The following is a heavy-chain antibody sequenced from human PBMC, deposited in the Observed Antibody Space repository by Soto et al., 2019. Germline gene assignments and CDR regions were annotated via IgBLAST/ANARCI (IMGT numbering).Heavy chain of an antibody. D-gene: IGHD2-15*01. CDR1: GGTFSSYA. J-gene: IGHJ4*02. Sequence: SVKVSCKASGGTFSSYAISWVRQAPGQGLEWMGGIIPIFGTANYAQKFQGRVTITVDKSTSTAYMELSSLRSEDTAVYYCARPKYCSGGSCPGGFDYWGQGTLVTVSS. V-gene: IGHV1-69*06. CDR2: IIPIFGTA. CDR3: ARPKYCSGGSCPGGFDY.